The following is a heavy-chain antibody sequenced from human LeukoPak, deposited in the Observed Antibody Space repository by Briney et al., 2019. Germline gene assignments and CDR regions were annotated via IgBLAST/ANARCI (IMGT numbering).Heavy chain of an antibody. D-gene: IGHD2-15*01. V-gene: IGHV4-59*08. CDR3: ARRTRYCSGGSCRGGWFDP. CDR2: IYYSGST. J-gene: IGHJ5*02. Sequence: SETLSLTCTVSGGSISSYYWSWIRQPPGKGLEWIGYIYYSGSTNYNPSLKSRVTISVDTSKNQFSLKLSSVTAADTAVYYCARRTRYCSGGSCRGGWFDPWSQGTLVTVSS. CDR1: GGSISSYY.